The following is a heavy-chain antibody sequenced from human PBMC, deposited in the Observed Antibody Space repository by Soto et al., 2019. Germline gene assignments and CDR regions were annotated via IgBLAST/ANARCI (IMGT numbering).Heavy chain of an antibody. D-gene: IGHD4-4*01. V-gene: IGHV5-51*01. Sequence: GVSLKILCRTPGFNFTPYWTAWMPHMPSNGLEGMGIIFPSDSDTRYSPSLQGQVTITADRSTSPVFLQWASPKASDTAVYFCAGKAKRRYFSRFVPWGQGTRVDVDS. CDR3: AGKAKRRYFSRFVP. J-gene: IGHJ5*02. CDR2: IFPSDSDT. CDR1: GFNFTPYW.